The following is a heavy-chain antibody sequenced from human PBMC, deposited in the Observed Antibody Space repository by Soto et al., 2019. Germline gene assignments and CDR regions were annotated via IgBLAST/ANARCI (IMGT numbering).Heavy chain of an antibody. D-gene: IGHD1-26*01. CDR3: ARGVRELGWFDP. V-gene: IGHV4-61*01. Sequence: PSETLSLTCTVSGASVSSGSYYWSWIRQSPGKGLEWIGYIYYSGTTNYNPSLRSRVTIPVDTSKNQFSLKLSSVTAADTAVYYCARGVRELGWFDPWGQGTLVTVSS. CDR2: IYYSGTT. CDR1: GASVSSGSYY. J-gene: IGHJ5*02.